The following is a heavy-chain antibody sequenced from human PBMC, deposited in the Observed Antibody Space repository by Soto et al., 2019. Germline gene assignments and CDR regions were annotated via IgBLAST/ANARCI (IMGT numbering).Heavy chain of an antibody. CDR3: ARDRKDWQAGYRTYNWFDP. Sequence: GGSLRLSCAASGFTFSSYWMHWVRQAPGKGLVWVSRINSDGSSTSYADSVKGRFTISRDNAKNTLYLQMNSLRAEDTAVYYCARDRKDWQAGYRTYNWFDPWGQGTLVTVSS. D-gene: IGHD5-18*01. CDR1: GFTFSSYW. CDR2: INSDGSST. V-gene: IGHV3-74*01. J-gene: IGHJ5*02.